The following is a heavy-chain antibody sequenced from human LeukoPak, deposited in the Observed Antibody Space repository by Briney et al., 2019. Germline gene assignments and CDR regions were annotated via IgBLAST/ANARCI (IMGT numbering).Heavy chain of an antibody. CDR3: ARDYYGSGSNDY. V-gene: IGHV3-21*01. Sequence: PGGSLRLSCAASGFTFSNYNMNWVRQAPGKGLEWVSSISGSSNFIYYADSVKGRFTISRDNAKNSLYLQMNSLRAEDTAVYYCARDYYGSGSNDYWGQGTLVTVSS. CDR2: ISGSSNFI. D-gene: IGHD3-10*01. CDR1: GFTFSNYN. J-gene: IGHJ4*02.